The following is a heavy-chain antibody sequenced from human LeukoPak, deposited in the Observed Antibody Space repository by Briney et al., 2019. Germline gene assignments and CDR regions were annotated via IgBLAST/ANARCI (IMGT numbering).Heavy chain of an antibody. CDR2: IIPILGIP. Sequence: ASVKVSCKASGGTFSSYAISWVRQAPGQGLEWMGTIIPILGIPNYAQKFQGRVTITADKSTSTAYMEVSSLRSEDTAVYYCARDFPAAGILYYWGQGTLVTVSS. CDR3: ARDFPAAGILYY. D-gene: IGHD6-13*01. CDR1: GGTFSSYA. J-gene: IGHJ4*02. V-gene: IGHV1-69*04.